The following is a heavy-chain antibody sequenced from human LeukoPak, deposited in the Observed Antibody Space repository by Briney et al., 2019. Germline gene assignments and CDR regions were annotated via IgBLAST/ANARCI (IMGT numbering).Heavy chain of an antibody. CDR1: GGSISSGSYY. J-gene: IGHJ6*03. D-gene: IGHD4-17*01. CDR3: AFTVTTNGYYMDV. CDR2: IYYSGST. V-gene: IGHV4-61*01. Sequence: PSETLSLTCTVSGGSISSGSYYWSWIRQPPGKGLEWIGYIYYSGSTNYNPSLKSRVTISVDTSKNQFSLKLSSVTAADTAVYYCAFTVTTNGYYMDVWGKGTTVTVSS.